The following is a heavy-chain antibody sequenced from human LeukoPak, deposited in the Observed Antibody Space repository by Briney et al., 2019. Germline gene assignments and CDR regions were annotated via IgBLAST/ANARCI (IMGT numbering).Heavy chain of an antibody. CDR3: TTDSYCSTTTCYASSNYYYGLDA. J-gene: IGHJ6*02. Sequence: GGSLRLSCAASGFTFSNAWMTWVRQAPGKGLEWVGRIYRNADGGTTDYAAPVKGRFTISRDDSKNTLYLQMNSLKTEVTAVYYCTTDSYCSTTTCYASSNYYYGLDAWGQGTSVTVSS. V-gene: IGHV3-15*05. CDR1: GFTFSNAW. D-gene: IGHD2-2*01. CDR2: IYRNADGGTT.